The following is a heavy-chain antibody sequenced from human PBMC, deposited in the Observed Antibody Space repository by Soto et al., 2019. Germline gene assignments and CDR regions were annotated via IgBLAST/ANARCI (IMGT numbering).Heavy chain of an antibody. CDR2: IYWDDDK. D-gene: IGHD3-22*01. V-gene: IGHV2-5*02. CDR1: GFSLSTRGVG. Sequence: QITLKESGPTLVKPTQTLTLTCTFSGFSLSTRGVGVGWIRQPPGKALEWLALIYWDDDKRYSPSLKSRVTIPKDTSKNQVVLTMTNMDPVDTATYYCARDSSGYYGFDYWGQGTLVTVSS. CDR3: ARDSSGYYGFDY. J-gene: IGHJ4*02.